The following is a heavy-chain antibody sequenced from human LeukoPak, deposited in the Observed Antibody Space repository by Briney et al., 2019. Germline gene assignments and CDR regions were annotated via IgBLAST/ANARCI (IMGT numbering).Heavy chain of an antibody. Sequence: GASVKVSCKASGYTFSTHYMHWVRQAPGQGLEWLGIIHPSGGSTTYAQKFQGRVPMTRDTSTSTVYMELTSLRSEDTAVYYCARADPIAVVEAGHFDYWGQGTLVTVSS. D-gene: IGHD2-21*01. V-gene: IGHV1-46*01. J-gene: IGHJ4*02. CDR2: IHPSGGST. CDR1: GYTFSTHY. CDR3: ARADPIAVVEAGHFDY.